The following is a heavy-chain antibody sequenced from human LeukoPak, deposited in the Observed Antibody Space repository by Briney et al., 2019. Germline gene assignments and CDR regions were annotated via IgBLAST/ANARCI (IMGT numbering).Heavy chain of an antibody. V-gene: IGHV1-18*01. CDR3: ARDGSGNWFDP. D-gene: IGHD3-10*01. Sequence: ASVKVSCKASGYTFISYGISWVRQAPGQGLEWMGWINAYNGNTNYAQKSQDRFSMTTDTSTSTAYMELRSLRSDDTAIYYCARDGSGNWFDPWGQGTLVTVSS. J-gene: IGHJ5*02. CDR1: GYTFISYG. CDR2: INAYNGNT.